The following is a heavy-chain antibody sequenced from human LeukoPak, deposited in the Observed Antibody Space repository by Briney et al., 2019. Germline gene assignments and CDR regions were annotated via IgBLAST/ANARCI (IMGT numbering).Heavy chain of an antibody. CDR3: ARVRYSSSSADFDY. CDR2: IYYSGTT. V-gene: IGHV4-39*07. J-gene: IGHJ4*02. CDR1: GGSISSTSHY. D-gene: IGHD6-6*01. Sequence: SETLSLTCTVSGGSISSTSHYWGWIRQPPGKGLEWIGTIYYSGTTYYNPSLKGRVTVSVDTSNNQFSLKLSSVTAADTAVYYCARVRYSSSSADFDYWGQGTLVTVSS.